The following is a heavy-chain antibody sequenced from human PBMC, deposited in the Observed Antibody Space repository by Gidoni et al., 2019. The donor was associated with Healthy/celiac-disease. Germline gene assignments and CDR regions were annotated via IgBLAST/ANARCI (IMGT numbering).Heavy chain of an antibody. D-gene: IGHD2-15*01. J-gene: IGHJ3*02. V-gene: IGHV1-69*01. CDR2: IIPIFGTA. Sequence: DPGQGLEWIGGIIPIFGTANYAQKFQGRVTITADESTRTAYMELSSLRSEDTAVYYCARALNSNCGGSCYSPHAAFDIWGQGTMVTVSS. CDR3: ARALNSNCGGSCYSPHAAFDI.